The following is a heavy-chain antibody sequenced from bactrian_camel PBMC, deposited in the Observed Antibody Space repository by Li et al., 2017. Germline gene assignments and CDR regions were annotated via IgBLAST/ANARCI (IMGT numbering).Heavy chain of an antibody. CDR1: EYIYSTYC. CDR3: ASGGVLWVGSY. CDR2: VYTRDGRT. D-gene: IGHD5*01. J-gene: IGHJ4*01. Sequence: HVQLVESGGGSVQAGGSLTLSCAASEYIYSTYCMAWFRQAPGKARQGIAAVYTRDGRTNYADSVEGRFTISRDNTKKMMSLQMNSLKIEDSGVYYCASGGVLWVGSYWGQGTQVTVS. V-gene: IGHV3S1*01.